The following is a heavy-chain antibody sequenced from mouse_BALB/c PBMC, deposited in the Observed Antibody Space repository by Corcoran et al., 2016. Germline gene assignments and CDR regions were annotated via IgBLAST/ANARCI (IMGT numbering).Heavy chain of an antibody. CDR1: GYTFTDYN. V-gene: IGHV1-18*01. CDR2: INPNNGCT. D-gene: IGHD1-1*01. CDR3: ASPLHPASFAY. J-gene: IGHJ3*01. Sequence: EVLLQQSGPELVKPGASVKIPCKASGYTFTDYNMDWVKQSHGKSLEWIGDINPNNGCTNYNQKFKGKATLTVDKTSSTAYMELRSLTSEDTAVYYCASPLHPASFAYWGQGTLVTVSA.